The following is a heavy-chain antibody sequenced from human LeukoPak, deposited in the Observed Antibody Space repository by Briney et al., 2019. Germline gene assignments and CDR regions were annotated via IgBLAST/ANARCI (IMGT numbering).Heavy chain of an antibody. J-gene: IGHJ1*01. CDR2: ISSSSSTI. V-gene: IGHV3-48*04. CDR1: GFTFSSSS. CDR3: AKDGYAFGVVIMTEYFQH. Sequence: GGSLRLSCAASGFTFSSSSMNWVRQAPGKGLEWVSYISSSSSTIHYAESVKGRFTISRDNAKNSLYLQMNSLRAEDTAVYYCAKDGYAFGVVIMTEYFQHWGQGTLVTVSS. D-gene: IGHD3-3*01.